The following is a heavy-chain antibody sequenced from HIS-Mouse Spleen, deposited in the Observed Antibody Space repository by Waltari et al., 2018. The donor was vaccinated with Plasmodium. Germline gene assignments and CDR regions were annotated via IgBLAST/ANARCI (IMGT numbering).Heavy chain of an antibody. V-gene: IGHV3-7*01. CDR2: IKQDGSEK. D-gene: IGHD6-13*01. CDR1: GFTFSSYW. CDR3: ASSWYWYFDL. J-gene: IGHJ2*01. Sequence: EVQLVESGGGLVQTGGSLRLSCEASGFTFSSYWMCWVRQAPGKGGEWVANIKQDGSEKYYVDSVKGRFTISRDNAKNSLYLQMNSLRAEDTAVYYCASSWYWYFDLWGRGTLVTVSS.